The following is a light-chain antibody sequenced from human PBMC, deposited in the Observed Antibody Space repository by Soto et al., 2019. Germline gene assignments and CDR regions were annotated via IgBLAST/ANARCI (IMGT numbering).Light chain of an antibody. CDR1: SSDVGGYNY. J-gene: IGLJ1*01. CDR3: SSYTSSSIYYV. V-gene: IGLV2-14*01. CDR2: EVS. Sequence: QSALTQPASVSGSPGQSITISCTGTSSDVGGYNYVSWYQQHPGKAPKLMIYEVSNRPSGVSNRFSGSKSGNTASLTISGLQAEDEAADYCSSYTSSSIYYVFGTGTKVTVL.